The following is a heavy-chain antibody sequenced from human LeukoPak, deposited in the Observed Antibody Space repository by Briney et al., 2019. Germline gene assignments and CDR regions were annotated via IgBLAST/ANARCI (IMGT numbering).Heavy chain of an antibody. CDR2: IWYDGNTK. CDR3: AKMGYGDYVAAFDI. Sequence: GGSLRLSCAASGFTFSNFGMHWVRQAPGKGLEWVAIIWYDGNTKYYADSVKGRFTISRDNSKNSLYLQMNSLRTEDTALYYCAKMGYGDYVAAFDIWGQGTMVTVSS. D-gene: IGHD4-17*01. V-gene: IGHV3-30*02. CDR1: GFTFSNFG. J-gene: IGHJ3*02.